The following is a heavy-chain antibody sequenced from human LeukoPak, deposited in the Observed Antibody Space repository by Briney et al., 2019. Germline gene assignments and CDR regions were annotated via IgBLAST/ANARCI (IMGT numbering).Heavy chain of an antibody. J-gene: IGHJ3*02. CDR1: GGSFSGYY. CDR3: ARIGAAAGIYTDAFDI. Sequence: SETLSLTCAVYGGSFSGYYWSWIRQPPGKGLEWIGEINHSGSTNYNPSLKSRVTISVDTSKNQFSLKLSSVTAADTAVYYCARIGAAAGIYTDAFDIWGQGTMVTVSS. V-gene: IGHV4-34*01. D-gene: IGHD6-13*01. CDR2: INHSGST.